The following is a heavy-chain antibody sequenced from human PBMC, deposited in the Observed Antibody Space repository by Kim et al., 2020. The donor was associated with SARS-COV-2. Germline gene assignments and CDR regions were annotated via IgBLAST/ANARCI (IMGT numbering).Heavy chain of an antibody. CDR3: ARGGRFLVF. D-gene: IGHD2-8*01. CDR1: GFSFSDYC. CDR2: IGKSGRAV. Sequence: GGSLRLSCAASGFSFSDYCMTWVRQGPGQGLEWVSSIGKSGRAVSYAESVNGRFTVSRDNVQNLLFLHMNSLGPEDTAVYFCARGGRFLVFWGQGGLVTVSS. V-gene: IGHV3-11*01. J-gene: IGHJ4*01.